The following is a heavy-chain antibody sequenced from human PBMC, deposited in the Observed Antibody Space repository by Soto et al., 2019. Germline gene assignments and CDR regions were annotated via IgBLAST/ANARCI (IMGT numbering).Heavy chain of an antibody. Sequence: ESLSLTCSIYSGSFSGYYWSWIRQPPGKGLEWIGEISQSGNTNYSPSLKSRVSISIDTSKKQFSLNLASVSAADTAVYYCARAPKVSGSSQTRPDFWGQGTLVTVSS. CDR3: ARAPKVSGSSQTRPDF. J-gene: IGHJ4*02. CDR2: ISQSGNT. D-gene: IGHD6-6*01. V-gene: IGHV4-34*01. CDR1: SGSFSGYY.